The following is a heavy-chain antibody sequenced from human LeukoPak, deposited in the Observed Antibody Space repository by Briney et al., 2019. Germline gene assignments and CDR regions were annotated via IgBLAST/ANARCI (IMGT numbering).Heavy chain of an antibody. D-gene: IGHD6-19*01. CDR3: ASGYSSALRYFDY. V-gene: IGHV3-30*04. CDR2: ISYDGSNK. Sequence: GRSLRLSCAASGFTFSSYAMHWVRQAPGKGLEWVAVISYDGSNKYYADSVKGRFTISRDNSKNTLYLQMNSLRDEDTAVYYCASGYSSALRYFDYWGQGTLVTVSS. CDR1: GFTFSSYA. J-gene: IGHJ4*02.